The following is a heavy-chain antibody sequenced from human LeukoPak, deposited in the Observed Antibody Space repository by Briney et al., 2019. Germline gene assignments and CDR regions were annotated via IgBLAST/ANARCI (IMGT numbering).Heavy chain of an antibody. Sequence: PSETLSLTCTVSGGSISSSSYYWGWLRQPPGKGLEWIGSIYYSGSTYYNPSLKSRVTISVDTSKNQFSLKLSSVTAADTAVYYCARQDSSPYFDYWGQGTLVTVSS. V-gene: IGHV4-39*01. CDR3: ARQDSSPYFDY. CDR2: IYYSGST. CDR1: GGSISSSSYY. J-gene: IGHJ4*02.